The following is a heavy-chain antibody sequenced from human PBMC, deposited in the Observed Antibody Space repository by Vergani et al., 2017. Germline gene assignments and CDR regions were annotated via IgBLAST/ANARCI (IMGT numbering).Heavy chain of an antibody. CDR1: GLPFIPYG. CDR3: ARDLRLLYNRFDP. CDR2: TWYDGNNK. Sequence: QVQLVESGGGVVQPGGSFRLSCAASGLPFIPYGIHWFRQAPGKGLEGVAVTWYDGNNKKYADSVKGRFTISRNNSKSMMYLQMNSLRDEDTGVYYCARDLRLLYNRFDPWGQGTLVTVSS. V-gene: IGHV3-33*01. D-gene: IGHD1-14*01. J-gene: IGHJ5*02.